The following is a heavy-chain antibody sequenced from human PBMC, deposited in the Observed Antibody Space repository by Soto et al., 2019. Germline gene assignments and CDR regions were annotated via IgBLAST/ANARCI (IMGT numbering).Heavy chain of an antibody. V-gene: IGHV3-23*01. D-gene: IGHD2-15*01. CDR3: AKGFCSDTSCSRGYFDY. J-gene: IGHJ4*02. CDR1: GFTFSDFA. CDR2: ITGSGDNT. Sequence: EVQLLESGGGLVQPGGSLRLSCEASGFTFSDFALGWVRQSPGKGLQWVSSITGSGDNTYYADSVKGRFTISRDGSQNTLYLQISGLRAEDTAVYFCAKGFCSDTSCSRGYFDYWGQGTLVTVSS.